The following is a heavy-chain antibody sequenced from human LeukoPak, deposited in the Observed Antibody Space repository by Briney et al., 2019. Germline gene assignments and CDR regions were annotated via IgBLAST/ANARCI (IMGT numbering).Heavy chain of an antibody. V-gene: IGHV4-34*01. CDR2: INHSGST. CDR1: GGSFSGYY. D-gene: IGHD1-26*01. Sequence: SETLSLTCAVYGGSFSGYYWSWIRQPPGKGLEWIGEINHSGSTNYNPSLKSRVTISVDTSKNQFSLKLSSVTAADTAVYYCARREVGRPPDYWGQGTLVTVSS. CDR3: ARREVGRPPDY. J-gene: IGHJ4*02.